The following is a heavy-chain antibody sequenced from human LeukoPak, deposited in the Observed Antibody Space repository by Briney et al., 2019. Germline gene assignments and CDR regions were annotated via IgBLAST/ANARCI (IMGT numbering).Heavy chain of an antibody. V-gene: IGHV1-24*01. Sequence: ASVKVSCKVSGYIVTELSMHWVRQAPGKGLEWMGGFDPEDGETTYAQKFQGRVTMTEDTSTDTAYMELSSLTSKDTAVYYCVTGRGGQLAYWGQGTLVTVSS. CDR3: VTGRGGQLAY. CDR2: FDPEDGET. D-gene: IGHD1-1*01. CDR1: GYIVTELS. J-gene: IGHJ4*02.